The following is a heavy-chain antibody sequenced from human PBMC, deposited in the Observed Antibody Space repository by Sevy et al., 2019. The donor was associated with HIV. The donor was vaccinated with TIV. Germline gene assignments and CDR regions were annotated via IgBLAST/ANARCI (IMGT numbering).Heavy chain of an antibody. V-gene: IGHV1-18*04. CDR2: ISAYNGNT. CDR1: GYTFTSYG. Sequence: ASVKVSCKASGYTFTSYGISWVRQAPGQGLEWMGWISAYNGNTNYAQKLQGRVTMTTDTSTSTAYMELRSLRSDDTAVYYCALDSRITIFGVVIISFFDYWGQGTLVTVSS. J-gene: IGHJ4*02. CDR3: ALDSRITIFGVVIISFFDY. D-gene: IGHD3-3*01.